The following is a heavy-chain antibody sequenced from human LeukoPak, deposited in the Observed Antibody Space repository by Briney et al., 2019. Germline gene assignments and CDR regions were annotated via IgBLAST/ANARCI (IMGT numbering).Heavy chain of an antibody. CDR2: IYISGST. J-gene: IGHJ4*02. V-gene: IGHV4-4*07. CDR3: ARDDWGY. Sequence: SETLSLTCTVSGGSISSYYWNWIRQPAGKGLEWIGRIYISGSTNYNPSLKSRVTVSIDTSKNQISLKLRSVTATDTAVYYCARDDWGYWGQGTTVTVSS. CDR1: GGSISSYY. D-gene: IGHD3-9*01.